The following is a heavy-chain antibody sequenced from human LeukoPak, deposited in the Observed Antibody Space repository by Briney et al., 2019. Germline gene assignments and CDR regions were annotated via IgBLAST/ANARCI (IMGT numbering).Heavy chain of an antibody. V-gene: IGHV4-34*01. CDR1: GGSFSGCY. D-gene: IGHD2-2*01. J-gene: IGHJ6*02. CDR3: ARARVLVPAAYYYYYYCMDV. Sequence: SETLSLTCAVYGGSFSGCYWSWIREPPGKGLVWMGELNHSGSTNYNPSVKSRVTISVQTSKNQFSLKLSSMAAAETAVYYCARARVLVPAAYYYYYYCMDVWGQGTTVTVSS. CDR2: LNHSGST.